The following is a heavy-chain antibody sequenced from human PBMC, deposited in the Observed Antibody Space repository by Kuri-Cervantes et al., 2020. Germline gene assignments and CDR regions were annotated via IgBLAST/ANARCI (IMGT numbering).Heavy chain of an antibody. CDR2: ISYDGSNK. J-gene: IGHJ4*02. Sequence: LSLTCAASGFTFSSYAMHWVRQALGKGLEWVAVISYDGSNKYYADSVKGRFTISRDNSKNTLYLQMNSLRAEDTAVYYCAKSGWDAFDYWGQGTLVTVSS. CDR1: GFTFSSYA. V-gene: IGHV3-30*18. D-gene: IGHD1-26*01. CDR3: AKSGWDAFDY.